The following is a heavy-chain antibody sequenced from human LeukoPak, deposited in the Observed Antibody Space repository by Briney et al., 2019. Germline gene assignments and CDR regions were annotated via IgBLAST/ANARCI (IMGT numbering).Heavy chain of an antibody. CDR3: ARFFYHDSSPYSARSTPTTNY. D-gene: IGHD3-22*01. CDR2: IIPTLDIA. J-gene: IGHJ4*02. V-gene: IGHV1-69*02. Sequence: SVKVSCKASGANFSSSSISWVRQAPGQGLEWMGRIIPTLDIAHYAQKFQGRVTITADKSTSTAYMELSSLRSEDTAVYFCARFFYHDSSPYSARSTPTTNYGGQGTLATVP. CDR1: GANFSSSS.